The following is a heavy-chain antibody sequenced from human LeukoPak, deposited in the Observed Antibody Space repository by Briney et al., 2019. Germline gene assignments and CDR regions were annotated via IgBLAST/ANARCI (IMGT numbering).Heavy chain of an antibody. CDR1: GGSISSGSYY. D-gene: IGHD3-9*01. Sequence: SETLSLTCTVSGGSISSGSYYWSWIRQPAGKGLEWIGRIYYSGSTYYNPSLKSRVTISVDTSKNQFSLKLSSVTAADTAVYYCARHGYFDWLATWEDYWGQGTLVTVSS. CDR2: IYYSGST. V-gene: IGHV4-39*01. J-gene: IGHJ4*02. CDR3: ARHGYFDWLATWEDY.